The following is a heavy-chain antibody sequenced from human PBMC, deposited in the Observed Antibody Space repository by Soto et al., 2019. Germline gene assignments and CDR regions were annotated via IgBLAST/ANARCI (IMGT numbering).Heavy chain of an antibody. Sequence: QVRLVQSGAEVKKPGSSVKVSCKASGGTFSNYAITWLRLATGQGLEWLGGIIPVFGTVNYAQKFQGRVTLTADESTSTAYMELNRLRSEDTAVYYCARDNPYTNSFGNWFDPWGQGTLVIVS. CDR2: IIPVFGTV. CDR3: ARDNPYTNSFGNWFDP. CDR1: GGTFSNYA. V-gene: IGHV1-69*01. D-gene: IGHD6-13*01. J-gene: IGHJ5*02.